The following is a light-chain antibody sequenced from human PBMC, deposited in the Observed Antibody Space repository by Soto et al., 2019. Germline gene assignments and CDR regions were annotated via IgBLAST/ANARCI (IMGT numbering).Light chain of an antibody. Sequence: QSALTQPASVSGSPGQSITISCTGTSSDVGDYNYVSRYQQHPGKAPKLMIYEVSNRPSGVSNRFSGSKSGNTASLTISGLQAEDEADYYCSSYTSSSPVVFGGGTKLTVL. CDR3: SSYTSSSPVV. CDR2: EVS. J-gene: IGLJ2*01. CDR1: SSDVGDYNY. V-gene: IGLV2-14*01.